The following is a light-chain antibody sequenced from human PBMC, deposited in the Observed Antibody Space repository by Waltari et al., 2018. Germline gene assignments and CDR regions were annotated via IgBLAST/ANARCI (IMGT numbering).Light chain of an antibody. Sequence: QSALTQPRSVSGSPGQSVTISCTGPSTDVGPYNYVPWYQPLPDKAPNLMIYDVTKRPSGVPGRFSGSRSGNTASLTISGLQAEDEADYYCCSYAGSYIWVFGGGTKLTVL. V-gene: IGLV2-11*01. CDR1: STDVGPYNY. CDR2: DVT. CDR3: CSYAGSYIWV. J-gene: IGLJ3*02.